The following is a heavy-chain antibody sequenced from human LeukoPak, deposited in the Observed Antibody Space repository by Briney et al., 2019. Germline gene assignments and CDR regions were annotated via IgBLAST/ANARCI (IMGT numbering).Heavy chain of an antibody. Sequence: GRSLRLSCAASGFTFSSYAMHWVRQAPGKGLEYVSAISSNGGSTYYANSVKGRFTISRDNSKNTLYLQMGSLRAEDMAVYYCARGLLSGSWIGPFDPWGQGTLVTVSS. CDR1: GFTFSSYA. CDR2: ISSNGGST. V-gene: IGHV3-64*01. CDR3: ARGLLSGSWIGPFDP. J-gene: IGHJ5*02. D-gene: IGHD6-13*01.